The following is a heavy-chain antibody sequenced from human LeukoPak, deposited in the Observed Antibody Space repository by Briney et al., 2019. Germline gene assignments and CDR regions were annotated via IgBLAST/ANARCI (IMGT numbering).Heavy chain of an antibody. Sequence: GGSPRLSCAASGFTFSNYGMHWVRQAPGKGLEWVAFMRYDGSDKEYADSVRGRFTISRDNSKNTLYLQMNSLRAEDTAVYYCLVVVIAVPYWGQGTLVTVSS. J-gene: IGHJ4*02. CDR2: MRYDGSDK. D-gene: IGHD2-21*01. V-gene: IGHV3-30*02. CDR1: GFTFSNYG. CDR3: LVVVIAVPY.